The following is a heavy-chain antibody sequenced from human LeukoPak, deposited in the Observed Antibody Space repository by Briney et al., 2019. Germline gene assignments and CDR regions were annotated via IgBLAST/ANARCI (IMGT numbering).Heavy chain of an antibody. D-gene: IGHD3-10*01. CDR1: GFXFRTTG. J-gene: IGHJ4*02. CDR3: AKDHAGSGRAFEY. Sequence: GGSLRLSCATSGFXFRTTGVHWVRQAPGKGLEWVALMSSDGIKTYYADSVKGRFTVSRDSSKDILYLQMNSLRDDDTAMYYCAKDHAGSGRAFEYWGKGTRVTVSS. CDR2: MSSDGIKT. V-gene: IGHV3-30*04.